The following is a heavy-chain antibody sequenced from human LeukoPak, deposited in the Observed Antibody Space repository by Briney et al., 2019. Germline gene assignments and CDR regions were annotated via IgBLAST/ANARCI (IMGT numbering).Heavy chain of an antibody. CDR1: GGTLNSYA. CDR3: ARSTKNYYGSGSYPFDY. V-gene: IGHV1-69*05. CDR2: IIPIFGTA. Sequence: SVKVSCKASGGTLNSYAISWVRQAPGHGLEWMGRIIPIFGTANYAQKFQGRVTITTDESTSTAYMELSSLRSEDTAVYYCARSTKNYYGSGSYPFDYWGQGTLVTVSS. D-gene: IGHD3-10*01. J-gene: IGHJ4*02.